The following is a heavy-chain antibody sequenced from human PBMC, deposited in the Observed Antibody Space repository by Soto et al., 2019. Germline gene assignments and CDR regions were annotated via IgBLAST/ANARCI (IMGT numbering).Heavy chain of an antibody. V-gene: IGHV4-61*01. CDR1: GGSVSSGSYY. CDR2: IYYSGST. CDR3: ARGTIFGVVIPPYYFDY. Sequence: SETLSLTCTVSGGSVSSGSYYWSWIRQPPGKGLEWIGYIYYSGSTNYNPSLKSRVTISVDTSKNQFSLKLSSVTAADTAVYYCARGTIFGVVIPPYYFDYWGQGTLVTVSS. D-gene: IGHD3-3*01. J-gene: IGHJ4*02.